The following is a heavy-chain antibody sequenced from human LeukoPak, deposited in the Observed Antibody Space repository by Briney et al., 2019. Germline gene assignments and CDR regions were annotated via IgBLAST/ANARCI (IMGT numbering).Heavy chain of an antibody. CDR3: AKGTFVNDAGLFDY. J-gene: IGHJ4*02. Sequence: PGGSLRLSCAASGFTFDDYAMHWVRQAPGKGLEWVSLISWDGGSTYYADSVKGRFTISRDNSKNSLYLQMNSLRAEDTALYYCAKGTFVNDAGLFDYWGQGTLVTVSS. V-gene: IGHV3-43D*03. D-gene: IGHD1-1*01. CDR2: ISWDGGST. CDR1: GFTFDDYA.